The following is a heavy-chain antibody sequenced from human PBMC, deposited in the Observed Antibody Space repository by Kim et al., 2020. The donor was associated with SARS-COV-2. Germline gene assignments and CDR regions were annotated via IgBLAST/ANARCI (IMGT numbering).Heavy chain of an antibody. CDR3: ATAERTDAAFDF. D-gene: IGHD1-1*01. CDR1: GYVFSNYA. V-gene: IGHV1-3*04. CDR2: IRIGTGST. J-gene: IGHJ4*02. Sequence: ASVKVSCKASGYVFSNYAVQWVRQAPGQGLEWIGWIRIGTGSTRYSQRLQGRVTITRDTSASTAYMELSSLRSEDLAVYFCATAERTDAAFDFWGQGTLV.